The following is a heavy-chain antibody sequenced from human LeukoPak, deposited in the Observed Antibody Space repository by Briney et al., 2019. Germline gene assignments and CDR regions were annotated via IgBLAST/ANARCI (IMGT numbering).Heavy chain of an antibody. J-gene: IGHJ4*02. Sequence: GGSLRLSCAASGFTFSSYAMSWVRQAPGKGLEWVAVISYDGSNIYYADSVKGRFTISRDNSKNTLYLQMNSLRAEDTAVYYCASHFAPGIVIVPAATGYWGQGTLVTVSS. D-gene: IGHD2-2*01. CDR2: ISYDGSNI. CDR1: GFTFSSYA. V-gene: IGHV3-30-3*01. CDR3: ASHFAPGIVIVPAATGY.